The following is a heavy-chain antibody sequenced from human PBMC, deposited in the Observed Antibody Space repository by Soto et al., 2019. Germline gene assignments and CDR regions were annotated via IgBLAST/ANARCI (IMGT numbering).Heavy chain of an antibody. CDR3: AKAGLVLRFLEWLNYYYYMDV. CDR1: GFTFSSYA. J-gene: IGHJ6*03. D-gene: IGHD3-3*01. Sequence: GGSLRLSCAASGFTFSSYAMSWVRQAPGKGLEWVSAISGSGGSTYYADSVKGRFTISRDNSKNTLYLQMNSLRAEDTAVYYCAKAGLVLRFLEWLNYYYYMDVWGKGTTVTVSS. CDR2: ISGSGGST. V-gene: IGHV3-23*01.